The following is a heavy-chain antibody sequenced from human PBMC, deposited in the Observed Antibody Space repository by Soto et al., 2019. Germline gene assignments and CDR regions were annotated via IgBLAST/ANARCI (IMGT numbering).Heavy chain of an antibody. V-gene: IGHV4-59*01. J-gene: IGHJ4*02. D-gene: IGHD5-12*01. CDR3: ARAEMATIYYFDY. CDR1: GGSISSYY. Sequence: QVQLQESGPGLVKPSETLSLTCTVSGGSISSYYWSWIRQPPGKGLEWIGYIYYSGSTNYNPSLKSRVTISVDTSKNQFSLKLSSVTAADTAVYYCARAEMATIYYFDYWGQGTLVTVSS. CDR2: IYYSGST.